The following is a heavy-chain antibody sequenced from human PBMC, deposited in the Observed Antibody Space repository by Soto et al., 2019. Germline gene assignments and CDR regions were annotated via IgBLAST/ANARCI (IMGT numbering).Heavy chain of an antibody. CDR2: IRSKANSYAT. D-gene: IGHD3-3*02. CDR1: GFTFSGSA. V-gene: IGHV3-73*01. Sequence: EVQLVESGGGLVQPGGSLKLSCAASGFTFSGSAMHWVRQASGKGLEWVGRIRSKANSYATAYAASVKGRFTISRDDSTNTTYLQMTSLKPQETSVYYSTPLARDVWGKGTTVTVSS. J-gene: IGHJ6*04. CDR3: TPLARDV.